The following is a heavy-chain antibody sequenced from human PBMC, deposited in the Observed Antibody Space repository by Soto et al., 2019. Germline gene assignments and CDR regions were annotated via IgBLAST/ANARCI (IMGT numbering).Heavy chain of an antibody. CDR1: GFTFSYYW. CDR2: IHSDGSST. D-gene: IGHD2-21*02. CDR3: AGGDRGAFDL. Sequence: EVRLVESEGGLVQPGGSLSLSCAASGFTFSYYWMHWVRQAPGQGLLWVSRIHSDGSSTTYADSVKGRFTISRDNAKNAVSLQMNSVRVEDTGVYFCAGGDRGAFDLWGQGTMVTVSS. J-gene: IGHJ3*01. V-gene: IGHV3-74*01.